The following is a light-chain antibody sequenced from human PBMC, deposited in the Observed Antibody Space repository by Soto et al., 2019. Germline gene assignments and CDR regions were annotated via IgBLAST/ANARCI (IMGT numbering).Light chain of an antibody. CDR2: GAS. V-gene: IGKV3-15*01. J-gene: IGKJ5*01. Sequence: EIVMTQSPATLSVSPGEKATLSCRASQSVSSNLAWYQQKPGQAPRLLIYGASTRATGISARFSGSGSGTEFTLTISSLQSEDFAVYYCQQYNNWPITFRQGTRLEIK. CDR3: QQYNNWPIT. CDR1: QSVSSN.